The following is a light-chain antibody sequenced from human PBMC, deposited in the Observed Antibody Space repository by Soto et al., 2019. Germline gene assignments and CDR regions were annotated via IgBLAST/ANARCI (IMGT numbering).Light chain of an antibody. CDR3: QQYIHWPRT. CDR2: DAS. J-gene: IGKJ2*01. Sequence: TQSPDALSVSPGETVTLSRTANLNIGNKLAWYQQKPGQAPRLLIYDASTRATGIPDRFSGSGSGTDFSLTISSLRSDDFGVYYCQQYIHWPRTFGLGANLEI. CDR1: LNIGNK. V-gene: IGKV3-15*01.